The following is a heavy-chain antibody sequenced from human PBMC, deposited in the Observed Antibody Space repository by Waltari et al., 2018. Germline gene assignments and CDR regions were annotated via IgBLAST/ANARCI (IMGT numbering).Heavy chain of an antibody. Sequence: EVQLVESGAGLVQPGGSLRLPCAASGFTFSNSWMIWFLPAPGNGLEWVARIKGKADGETADYAASVKGRFTISRDDSKNTLYLQMNSLKTEDTAVYYCTTQTRYCTGSGCYAGYFEFWGQGALVTVSS. CDR2: IKGKADGETA. V-gene: IGHV3-15*01. CDR3: TTQTRYCTGSGCYAGYFEF. J-gene: IGHJ1*01. CDR1: GFTFSNSW. D-gene: IGHD2-8*02.